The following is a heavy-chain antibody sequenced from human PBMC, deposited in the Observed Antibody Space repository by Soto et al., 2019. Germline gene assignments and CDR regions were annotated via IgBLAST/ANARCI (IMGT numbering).Heavy chain of an antibody. V-gene: IGHV3-53*04. CDR1: GIPVSSNY. J-gene: IGHJ6*02. Sequence: EVQLVESGGGLVQPGGSLRLSCVASGIPVSSNYMTWVRQAPGKGLEWVSVLHSGGDTYYANSVKGRFTISRHDSTNTLFLQLNSLTAEDTAVYYCERDGPYYYASRMDVWGQGTTVNVSS. CDR2: LHSGGDT. CDR3: ERDGPYYYASRMDV. D-gene: IGHD3-10*01.